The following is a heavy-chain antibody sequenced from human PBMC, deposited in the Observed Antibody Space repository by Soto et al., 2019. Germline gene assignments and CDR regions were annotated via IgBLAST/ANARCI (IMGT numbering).Heavy chain of an antibody. Sequence: PSETLSLTCAVSGGSISSSNWWSWVRQPPGKGLEWIGEMYHSGSTNYNPSLKSRVTISVDKSKNQFSLKLSSVTAADTAVYYCARGLMGLLRFFDYWGQGTLVTVSS. CDR1: GGSISSSNW. J-gene: IGHJ4*02. D-gene: IGHD3-16*01. CDR3: ARGLMGLLRFFDY. V-gene: IGHV4-4*02. CDR2: MYHSGST.